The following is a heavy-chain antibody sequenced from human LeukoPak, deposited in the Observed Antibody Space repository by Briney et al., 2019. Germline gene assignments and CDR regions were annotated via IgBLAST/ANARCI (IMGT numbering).Heavy chain of an antibody. CDR2: IYHSGST. D-gene: IGHD2-15*01. CDR1: GGSFSGYY. Sequence: PSETLSLTCAVYGGSFSGYYWSWIRQPPGKGLEWIGNIYHSGSTYYNPSLKSRVTMSVDTSKNQFSLKLNSVTAADTAVYYCARSTMVAAKTGKFDPWGQGTLITVSS. V-gene: IGHV4-34*01. J-gene: IGHJ5*02. CDR3: ARSTMVAAKTGKFDP.